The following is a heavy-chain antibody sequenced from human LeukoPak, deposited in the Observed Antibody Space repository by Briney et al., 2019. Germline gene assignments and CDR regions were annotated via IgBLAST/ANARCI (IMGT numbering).Heavy chain of an antibody. V-gene: IGHV4-39*01. D-gene: IGHD6-13*01. J-gene: IGHJ4*02. CDR1: GGSISSSSYY. Sequence: SETLSLTCTVSGGSISSSSYYWGWIRQPPGKGLEWIGSIYYSGSTYYNPSLKSRVTISVDTSKNQFSLKLGSVTAADTAVYYCARCVQQLPDYWGQGTLVTVSS. CDR2: IYYSGST. CDR3: ARCVQQLPDY.